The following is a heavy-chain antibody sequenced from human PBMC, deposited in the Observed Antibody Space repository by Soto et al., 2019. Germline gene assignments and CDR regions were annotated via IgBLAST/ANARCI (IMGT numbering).Heavy chain of an antibody. CDR3: ARVTGLAARPYFDY. J-gene: IGHJ4*02. Sequence: QVQLQESGPGLVKPSQTLSLTCTVSGGSSSSGGYYWSWIRQHSGKGLEWIGYIDYSGSTYYNPSLRGGVTISVDKSKNQFSMKLSSVTAADTAVYYCARVTGLAARPYFDYWGQGTLVTVSS. V-gene: IGHV4-31*03. CDR1: GGSSSSGGYY. D-gene: IGHD6-6*01. CDR2: IDYSGST.